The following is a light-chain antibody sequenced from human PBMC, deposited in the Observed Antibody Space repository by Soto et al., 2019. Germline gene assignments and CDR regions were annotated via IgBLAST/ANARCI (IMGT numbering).Light chain of an antibody. CDR3: QQRSDWPLP. Sequence: IILSESPPTLASSHGKTTTRSCRASQSVSNYLAWYQQKPGQAPRLLIYDASNRATGIPARFSGSGSGSDFTLTISSLEPEDFAVYYCQQRSDWPLPFAPVTRLEVK. V-gene: IGKV3-11*01. J-gene: IGKJ5*01. CDR2: DAS. CDR1: QSVSNY.